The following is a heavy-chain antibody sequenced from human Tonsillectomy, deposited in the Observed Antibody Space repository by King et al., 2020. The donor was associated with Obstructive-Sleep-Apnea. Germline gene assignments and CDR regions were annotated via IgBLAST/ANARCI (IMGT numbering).Heavy chain of an antibody. V-gene: IGHV4-31*03. J-gene: IGHJ3*01. Sequence: VQLQESGPGLVKPSQTLSLICTVSGGSISSGGYYWSWIRQHPGKGLEWIGYIYYSGSTYYNPSLKSRVTISVDTSNNQFSLRLSSVTAADTAVYYCVRGGGSWTPQDAFDLWGQGTMVTVSS. D-gene: IGHD6-13*01. CDR2: IYYSGST. CDR3: VRGGGSWTPQDAFDL. CDR1: GGSISSGGYY.